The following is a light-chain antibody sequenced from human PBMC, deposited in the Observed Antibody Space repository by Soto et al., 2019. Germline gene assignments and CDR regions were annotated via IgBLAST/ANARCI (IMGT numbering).Light chain of an antibody. CDR1: SSDVGSHDL. Sequence: ALTQPASVSGSPGQSIAISCTGTSSDVGSHDLVSWYQQQSGKVPKLIIYDVSSRPSGVSNRFSGSKSGNTASLTISGLQSEDEADYYCSSFTSTSPYVCGTGTKVTV. CDR2: DVS. V-gene: IGLV2-14*02. J-gene: IGLJ1*01. CDR3: SSFTSTSPYV.